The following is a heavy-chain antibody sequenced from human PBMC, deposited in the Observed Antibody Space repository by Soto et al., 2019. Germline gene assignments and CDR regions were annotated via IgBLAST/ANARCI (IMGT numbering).Heavy chain of an antibody. CDR3: ARDPGYCSGGSCYPRYFQH. CDR1: GYTFTGYY. V-gene: IGHV1-2*04. CDR2: INPNSGGT. Sequence: ASVKVSCKASGYTFTGYYMHWVRQAPGQGLEWMGWINPNSGGTNYAQKFQGWVTMTRDTSISTAYMELSRLRSDATAVYYCARDPGYCSGGSCYPRYFQHWGQGTLVTVSS. D-gene: IGHD2-15*01. J-gene: IGHJ1*01.